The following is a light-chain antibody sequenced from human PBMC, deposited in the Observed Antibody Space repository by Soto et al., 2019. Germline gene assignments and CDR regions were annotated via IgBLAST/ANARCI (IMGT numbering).Light chain of an antibody. CDR2: GAS. Sequence: EIVLTQSPGTLSLSPGERATLSCRASQSVSSNNLAWYQQRPGQAPRLLIYGASRRATGIPDRFGGSGSGTDFTLTISRLEPEDFAVYYCQQYCSSFLTFGGGTKVDIK. CDR3: QQYCSSFLT. CDR1: QSVSSNN. V-gene: IGKV3-20*01. J-gene: IGKJ4*01.